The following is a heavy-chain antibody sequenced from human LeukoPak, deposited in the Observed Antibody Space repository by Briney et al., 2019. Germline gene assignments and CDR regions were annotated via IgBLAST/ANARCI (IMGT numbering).Heavy chain of an antibody. CDR1: GGSFSGYY. J-gene: IGHJ5*02. Sequence: SSETLSLTCAVYGGSFSGYYWSWIRQPAGKGLEWIGRIYASGSTNYNPSLKSRVTMSVDTSKSQFSLKLISATAADTAVYYCARDPRGIVGANHNWFDPWGQGTLVTVSS. CDR2: IYASGST. D-gene: IGHD1-26*01. CDR3: ARDPRGIVGANHNWFDP. V-gene: IGHV4-4*07.